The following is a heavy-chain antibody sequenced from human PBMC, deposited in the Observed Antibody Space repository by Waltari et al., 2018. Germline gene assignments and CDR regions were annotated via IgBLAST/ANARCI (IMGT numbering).Heavy chain of an antibody. CDR3: VRWAGFYFES. V-gene: IGHV3-48*01. CDR2: ISSSSSKI. CDR1: GFTLSFYI. J-gene: IGHJ4*02. Sequence: ELQLVGSGGDLVQPVWSLSLSSAASGFTLSFYIMSWVRQASGKGLEWISDISSSSSKIYYADSVKGRFTISRDNANNALYLQMNSLRAEDTAVYYCVRWAGFYFESWGQGTLVTVSS.